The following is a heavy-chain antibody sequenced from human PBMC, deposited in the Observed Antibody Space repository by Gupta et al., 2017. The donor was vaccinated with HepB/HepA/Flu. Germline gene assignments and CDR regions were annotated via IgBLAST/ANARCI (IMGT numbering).Heavy chain of an antibody. CDR1: GYTFTSYA. D-gene: IGHD2-2*01. CDR3: ASGELVVVPAATPYYGMDV. CDR2: INAGNGNT. V-gene: IGHV1-3*01. Sequence: QVQLVQSGAEVTKPGASVKVSCKASGYTFTSYAMHWVRQAPGQRLEWMGWINAGNGNTKYAQKFQGRVTITRDTSASTAYMELSSLRSEDTAVYYCASGELVVVPAATPYYGMDVWGQGTTVTVSS. J-gene: IGHJ6*02.